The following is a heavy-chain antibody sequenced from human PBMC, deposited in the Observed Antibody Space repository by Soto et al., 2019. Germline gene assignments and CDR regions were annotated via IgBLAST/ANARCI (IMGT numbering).Heavy chain of an antibody. J-gene: IGHJ4*02. V-gene: IGHV4-39*01. CDR3: ARPDPTIFGVVTYGTGDY. Sequence: SETLSLTCTVSGGSISSSSYYWGWIRQPPGKGLEWIGSIYYSGSTYYNPSLKSRVTISVDTSKNQFSLKLSSVTAADTAVYYCARPDPTIFGVVTYGTGDYWGQGTLVTVSS. CDR2: IYYSGST. D-gene: IGHD3-3*01. CDR1: GGSISSSSYY.